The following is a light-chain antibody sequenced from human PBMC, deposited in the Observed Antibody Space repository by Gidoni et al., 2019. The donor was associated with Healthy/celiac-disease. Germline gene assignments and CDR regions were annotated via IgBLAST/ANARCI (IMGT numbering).Light chain of an antibody. CDR3: QVWDSSTVV. CDR2: RDS. Sequence: SYELTQPLSVSVALGQTARITCGGNNIGSTNVHGYQQKPGQDPVLVIYRDSNRPAGIPERFSCSNSGNTATLTISRAQAGDEADYYCQVWDSSTVVFGGGTKLTVL. V-gene: IGLV3-9*01. J-gene: IGLJ2*01. CDR1: NIGSTN.